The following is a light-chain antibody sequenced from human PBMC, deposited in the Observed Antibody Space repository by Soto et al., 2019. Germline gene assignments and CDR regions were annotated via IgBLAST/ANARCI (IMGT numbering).Light chain of an antibody. V-gene: IGKV1-39*01. CDR1: QSISSY. CDR3: QQSYSTPIT. CDR2: AAS. J-gene: IGKJ4*01. Sequence: DIQMTQSPSSLSASVGDRVTITCRASQSISSYLNWYQQKPGKAPKLLIYAASSLQSGVPSRFSGSGSGTDFTLTISSLQPEDFATYYCQQSYSTPITFGGGIKVEIK.